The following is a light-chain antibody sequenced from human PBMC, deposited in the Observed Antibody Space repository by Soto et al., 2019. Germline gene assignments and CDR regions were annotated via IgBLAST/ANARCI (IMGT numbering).Light chain of an antibody. J-gene: IGKJ4*01. CDR3: QQRSDWPLT. CDR2: DAS. V-gene: IGKV3-11*01. Sequence: EIVLTQSPATLSLSPGERATLSCRASQSVSSYLGWYQQKPGQAPRLLIYDASNRATGIPARFSGSGSGTDFTLTISSLEPEDFAVYDCQQRSDWPLTFGGGTKVEIK. CDR1: QSVSSY.